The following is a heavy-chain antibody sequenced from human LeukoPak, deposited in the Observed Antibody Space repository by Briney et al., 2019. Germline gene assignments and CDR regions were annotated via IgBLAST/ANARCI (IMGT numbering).Heavy chain of an antibody. CDR3: ARDPRGSSGWLDY. V-gene: IGHV3-7*04. CDR1: GFTFNIYW. D-gene: IGHD6-19*01. J-gene: IGHJ4*02. Sequence: AGGSLRLSCAASGFTFNIYWMSWVRQAPGKGLEWVANIKQDGSEKYYVDSVRGRFTISRDNAKNSLYLQMNSLRAEGTAVYYCARDPRGSSGWLDYWGQGTLVTVSS. CDR2: IKQDGSEK.